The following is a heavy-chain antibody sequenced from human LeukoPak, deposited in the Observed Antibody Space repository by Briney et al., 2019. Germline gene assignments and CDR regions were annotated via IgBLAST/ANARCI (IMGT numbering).Heavy chain of an antibody. V-gene: IGHV3-23*01. CDR3: AKLIPSLLWFGELLIFDY. J-gene: IGHJ4*02. D-gene: IGHD3-10*01. CDR2: IIGGVGST. Sequence: GSLRLSCAASRVTFISYAMSWVRQVPGKGLEWVSGIIGGVGSTYYADSVKGRFTISRDNSKNTLYLQMNSMRAEDAAVYYCAKLIPSLLWFGELLIFDYWGQGTLVTVSS. CDR1: RVTFISYA.